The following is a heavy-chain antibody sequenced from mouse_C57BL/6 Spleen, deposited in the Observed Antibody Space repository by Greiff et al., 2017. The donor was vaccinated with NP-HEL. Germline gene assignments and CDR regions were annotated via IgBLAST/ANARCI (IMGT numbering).Heavy chain of an antibody. CDR3: ARYPYDYHAMDY. J-gene: IGHJ4*01. CDR1: GYAFTNYL. CDR2: INPGSGGT. V-gene: IGHV1-54*01. Sequence: QVQLQQSGAELVRPGTSVKVSCKASGYAFTNYLIEWVKQRPGQGLEWIGVINPGSGGTNYNEKFKGKATLTADKSSSTAYMQLSSLTSEDSAVYFCARYPYDYHAMDYWGQGTSVTVSS.